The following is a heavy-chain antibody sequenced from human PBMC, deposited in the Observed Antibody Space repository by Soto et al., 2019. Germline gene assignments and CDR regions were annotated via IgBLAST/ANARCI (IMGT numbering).Heavy chain of an antibody. CDR1: GFTFSTYG. D-gene: IGHD2-2*01. CDR2: VRYDASKQ. Sequence: GGSLRLSCTASGFTFSTYGMHWVRQAPGKGLEWVALVRYDASKQFYTDSVKGRFTVSRDNSKNTLYLQMNSLRADDTGVYYCARDNTRDLSPGYWDQGTLVTVSS. J-gene: IGHJ4*02. CDR3: ARDNTRDLSPGY. V-gene: IGHV3-33*01.